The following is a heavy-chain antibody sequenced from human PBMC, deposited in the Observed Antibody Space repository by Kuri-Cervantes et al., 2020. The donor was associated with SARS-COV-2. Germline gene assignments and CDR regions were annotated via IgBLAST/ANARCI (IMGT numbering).Heavy chain of an antibody. V-gene: IGHV5-51*07. J-gene: IGHJ2*01. CDR2: IYPGDSDT. CDR3: ARGIVVVPAALGNFDP. CDR1: GYSFTSYW. D-gene: IGHD2-2*01. Sequence: GESLKISCKGSGYSFTSYWIGWVHQMPGKGLEWMGIIYPGDSDTRYSTSFQGQVTISADKSIRTAYLQWSSLKASDTAMYYCARGIVVVPAALGNFDPWGRGTLVTVSS.